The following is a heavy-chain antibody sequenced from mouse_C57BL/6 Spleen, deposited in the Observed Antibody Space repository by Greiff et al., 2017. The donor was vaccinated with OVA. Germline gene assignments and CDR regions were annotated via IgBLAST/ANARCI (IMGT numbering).Heavy chain of an antibody. CDR1: GYSITSGYY. J-gene: IGHJ3*01. D-gene: IGHD2-4*01. V-gene: IGHV3-6*01. CDR3: ARDYDYGRAWFAY. CDR2: ISYDGSN. Sequence: EVKLMESGPGLVKPSQSLSLTCSVTGYSITSGYYWNWIRQFPGNKLEWMGYISYDGSNNYNPSLKNRISITRDTSKNQFFLKLNSVTTEDTATYYCARDYDYGRAWFAYWGQGTLVTVSA.